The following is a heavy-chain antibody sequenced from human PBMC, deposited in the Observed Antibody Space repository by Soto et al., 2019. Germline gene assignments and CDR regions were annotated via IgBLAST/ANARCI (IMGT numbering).Heavy chain of an antibody. V-gene: IGHV4-34*01. D-gene: IGHD3-3*01. CDR2: INHRGST. CDR3: ATAHFDFWSGFSQKDFYYF. Sequence: SETLSLTCAVYGGSFSGYYWNWIRQPPGKGLEWIGEINHRGSTNYNPSLKSRITISLDTSKNQFSLRLTSLTAADTAVYYCATAHFDFWSGFSQKDFYYFWGQRTLVLVSS. CDR1: GGSFSGYY. J-gene: IGHJ1*01.